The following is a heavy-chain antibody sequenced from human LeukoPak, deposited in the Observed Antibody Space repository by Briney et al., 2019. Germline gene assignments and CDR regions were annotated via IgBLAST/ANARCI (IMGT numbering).Heavy chain of an antibody. Sequence: SGTLSLTCTVSGGSISSYYWSWIRQPAGKGLEWIGRIYTSGSTNYNPSLKSRVTMSVDTSKNQFSLKLSSVTAADTAVYYCARERGHDFWSGYYSYYMDVWGKGTTVTVSS. V-gene: IGHV4-4*07. CDR1: GGSISSYY. D-gene: IGHD3-3*01. CDR2: IYTSGST. J-gene: IGHJ6*03. CDR3: ARERGHDFWSGYYSYYMDV.